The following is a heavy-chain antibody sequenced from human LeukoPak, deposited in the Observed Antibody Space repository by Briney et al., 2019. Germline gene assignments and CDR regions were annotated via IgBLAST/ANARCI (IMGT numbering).Heavy chain of an antibody. Sequence: PSETLSLTCSVSGHSISSRYYWGWIRQPPGKGLEWIGSMYHSGSTYYNPPLKSRVTISEDTSKNQFSLKLRSVTAADTAVYYCARGPRFGELLWHWFDPWGQGTLVTVSS. V-gene: IGHV4-38-2*02. J-gene: IGHJ5*02. CDR1: GHSISSRYY. D-gene: IGHD3-10*01. CDR3: ARGPRFGELLWHWFDP. CDR2: MYHSGST.